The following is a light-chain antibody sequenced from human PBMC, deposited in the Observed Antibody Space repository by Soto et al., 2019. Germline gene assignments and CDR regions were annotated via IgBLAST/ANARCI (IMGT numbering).Light chain of an antibody. J-gene: IGLJ1*01. CDR3: SSFTSSMTNV. Sequence: QSALTQPASVSGSPGQSITISCTGTSSDVGGYNSVSWYQQHPGKAPKLILYDVTDRPSGVSYRFSGSKSGNTASLTISGLQAADEADYFCSSFTSSMTNVFGSGPSSPS. V-gene: IGLV2-14*01. CDR2: DVT. CDR1: SSDVGGYNS.